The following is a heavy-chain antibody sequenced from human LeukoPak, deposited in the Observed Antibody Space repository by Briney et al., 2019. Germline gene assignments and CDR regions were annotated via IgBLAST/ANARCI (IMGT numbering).Heavy chain of an antibody. CDR1: GGSVSSGSYY. D-gene: IGHD6-13*01. V-gene: IGHV4-61*01. J-gene: IGHJ5*02. CDR2: IYYSGST. Sequence: SETLSLTCTVSGGSVSSGSYYWSWIRQPPGKGLEWIGYIYYSGSTNYNPSPKSRVTISVDTSKNQFSLKLSSVTAADTAVYYCARDSAGANWFDPWGQGTLVTVSS. CDR3: ARDSAGANWFDP.